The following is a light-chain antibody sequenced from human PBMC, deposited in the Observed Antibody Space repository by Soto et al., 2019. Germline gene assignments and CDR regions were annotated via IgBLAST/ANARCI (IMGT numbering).Light chain of an antibody. CDR2: DVS. Sequence: PASVSGSPGQPITISCTGTSSDVGGYNYVSWYQQHPGKAPKLMIYDVSNRPSGVSNRFSGSKSGNTASLTISGLQAEDEADYYCSSYTSSSKVFGTGTKVTVL. V-gene: IGLV2-14*01. J-gene: IGLJ1*01. CDR3: SSYTSSSKV. CDR1: SSDVGGYNY.